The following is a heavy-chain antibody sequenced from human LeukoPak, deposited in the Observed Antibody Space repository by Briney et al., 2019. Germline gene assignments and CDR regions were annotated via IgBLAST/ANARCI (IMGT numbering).Heavy chain of an antibody. CDR2: IYYSGST. J-gene: IGHJ5*02. Sequence: KPSETLSLTCTVSGGSISSSSYYWGWIRQPPGKGLEWIGSIYYSGSTYYNPSLKSRVTISVDTSKNQFSLKLSSVTAADTAVYYCARRLGYCSGGSCYDGWFDPWGQGTLVTVSS. D-gene: IGHD2-15*01. CDR3: ARRLGYCSGGSCYDGWFDP. V-gene: IGHV4-39*07. CDR1: GGSISSSSYY.